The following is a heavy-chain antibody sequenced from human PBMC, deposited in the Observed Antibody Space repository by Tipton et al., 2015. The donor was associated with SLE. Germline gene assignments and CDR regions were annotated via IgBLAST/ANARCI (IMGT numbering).Heavy chain of an antibody. J-gene: IGHJ4*02. V-gene: IGHV4-34*01. Sequence: TLSLTCAVYGGSFSGYYWSWIRQPPGKGLEWIREINHSGSTNYNPSLKSRVTISVDTSKNQFSLKLSSVTAADTAVYYCARVGGSTDAGTRYWGQGTLVTVSS. CDR3: ARVGGSTDAGTRY. D-gene: IGHD1-7*01. CDR2: INHSGST. CDR1: GGSFSGYY.